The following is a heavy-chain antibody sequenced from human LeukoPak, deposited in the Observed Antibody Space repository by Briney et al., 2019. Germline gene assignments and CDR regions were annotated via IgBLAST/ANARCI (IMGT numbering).Heavy chain of an antibody. CDR2: ISAFNGNT. CDR3: ARVSLYYYDSSGYYY. V-gene: IGHV1-18*01. J-gene: IGHJ4*02. CDR1: GYTFTSYG. Sequence: ASVKVSCKASGYTFTSYGISWVRQAPGQGLEWMGWISAFNGNTNYAQKLQGRVTITTDTSTSTAYMELRSLRSADPAVYYCARVSLYYYDSSGYYYWGQGTLVTVSS. D-gene: IGHD3-22*01.